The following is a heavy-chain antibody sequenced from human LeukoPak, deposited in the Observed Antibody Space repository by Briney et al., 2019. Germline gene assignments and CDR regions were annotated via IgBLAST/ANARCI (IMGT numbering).Heavy chain of an antibody. CDR2: IHYSGST. D-gene: IGHD3-9*01. CDR1: GGSISSGDYY. Sequence: PSETLSLTCTVSGGSISSGDYYWSWIRQPPGKGLEGIGYIHYSGSTYYNPSLKSRVTIPVDTSKNQFSLKLSSGTAADTAVYYCARGAREGYYDILTGYSRSYYYYMDVWGKGTTVTVSS. CDR3: ARGAREGYYDILTGYSRSYYYYMDV. J-gene: IGHJ6*03. V-gene: IGHV4-30-4*08.